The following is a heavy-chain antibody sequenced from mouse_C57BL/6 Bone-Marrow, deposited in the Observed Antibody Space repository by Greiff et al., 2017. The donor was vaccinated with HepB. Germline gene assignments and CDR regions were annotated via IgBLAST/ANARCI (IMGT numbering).Heavy chain of an antibody. J-gene: IGHJ3*01. Sequence: EVKLQQSGAELVRPGASVKLSCTASGFNIKDDYMHWVKQRPEQGLEWIGWIDPENGDTEYASKFQGKATITADTSSNTAYLQLSSLTSEDTAVYYCTTCRAWFAYWGQGTLVTVSA. CDR3: TTCRAWFAY. CDR1: GFNIKDDY. CDR2: IDPENGDT. D-gene: IGHD3-3*01. V-gene: IGHV14-4*01.